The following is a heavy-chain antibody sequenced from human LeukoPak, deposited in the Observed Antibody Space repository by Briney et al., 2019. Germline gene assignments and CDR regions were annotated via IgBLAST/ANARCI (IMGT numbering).Heavy chain of an antibody. Sequence: GGSLRLSCAASGFTFSDYYMTWIRQAPGKGLEWVSYISSSSSYTNYADSVKGRFTISRDNAKNSLYLQMNSLRAEDTAVYYCATDSAIKGAAFDIWGQGTMVTVSS. CDR2: ISSSSSYT. J-gene: IGHJ3*02. CDR1: GFTFSDYY. V-gene: IGHV3-11*06. CDR3: ATDSAIKGAAFDI. D-gene: IGHD1-26*01.